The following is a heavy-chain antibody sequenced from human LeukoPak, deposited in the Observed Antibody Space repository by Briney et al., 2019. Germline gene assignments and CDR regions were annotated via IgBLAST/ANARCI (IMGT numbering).Heavy chain of an antibody. CDR1: GGSISSSSYY. Sequence: PSETLSLTCTVSGGSISSSSYYWDWIRQPPGKGLEWIGSIYYGGSTYYNPSLESRVTISVDTSKNQFSLKLSSVTAADTAVYYCARGKTFKGGSGWYHYYYMDVWGKGTTVTVSS. CDR2: IYYGGST. V-gene: IGHV4-39*07. CDR3: ARGKTFKGGSGWYHYYYMDV. J-gene: IGHJ6*03. D-gene: IGHD6-19*01.